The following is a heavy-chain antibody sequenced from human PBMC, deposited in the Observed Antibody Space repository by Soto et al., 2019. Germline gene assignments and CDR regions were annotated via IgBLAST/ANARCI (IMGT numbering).Heavy chain of an antibody. V-gene: IGHV3-21*01. CDR3: ARDQPGYSYGYGLGY. CDR2: ISSSSSYI. Sequence: EVQLVESGGGLVKPGGSLRLSCAASGFTFSSYSMNWVRQAPGKGLEWVSSISSSSSYIYYADSVQGRFTISRDNAKKSLYLQMNSLRAEDTAVYYCARDQPGYSYGYGLGYWGQGTLVTVSS. J-gene: IGHJ4*02. CDR1: GFTFSSYS. D-gene: IGHD5-18*01.